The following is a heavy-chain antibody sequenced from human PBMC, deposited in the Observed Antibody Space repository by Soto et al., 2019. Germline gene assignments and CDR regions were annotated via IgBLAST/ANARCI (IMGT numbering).Heavy chain of an antibody. V-gene: IGHV1-69*08. CDR1: GDTFNRYT. D-gene: IGHD2-2*01. CDR2: IIPMFGIA. J-gene: IGHJ6*02. CDR3: ARDWGRSDVIPAAISAMDV. Sequence: QVQLVQSGAEVKRPGSSVKVSCKGSGDTFNRYTVTWVRQAPGQGLEWMGRIIPMFGIASYAQNFQGRVTSTADXSXXXAXXELSSLRSEDTAVYYCARDWGRSDVIPAAISAMDVWGQGTSVTVSS.